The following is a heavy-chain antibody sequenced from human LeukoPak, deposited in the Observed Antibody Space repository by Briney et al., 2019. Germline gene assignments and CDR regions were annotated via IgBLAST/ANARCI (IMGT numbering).Heavy chain of an antibody. D-gene: IGHD6-13*01. Sequence: SETLSLTCTVSGGSISSYYWSWIRQPAGKGLEWIGRIYTSGSTNYNPSLKSRVTMSIDTSKNQFSLKLSSVTAADTAVYYCARTGDAIAAAGTIDCWGQGTLVTVSS. V-gene: IGHV4-4*07. J-gene: IGHJ4*02. CDR1: GGSISSYY. CDR3: ARTGDAIAAAGTIDC. CDR2: IYTSGST.